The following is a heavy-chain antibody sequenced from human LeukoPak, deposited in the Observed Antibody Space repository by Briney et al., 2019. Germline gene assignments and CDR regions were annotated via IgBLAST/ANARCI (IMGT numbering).Heavy chain of an antibody. J-gene: IGHJ4*02. D-gene: IGHD2-2*02. CDR3: ARAREPLLYTYYFDF. Sequence: SETLSLTCSVSGYSISSGYFWGWIRQPPGKGLEWIGRIYHSGTTYYDPSLKSRVTISVDTSRNEFSLKLSSVTAADTAMYYCARAREPLLYTYYFDFWGQGALVTVSS. CDR2: IYHSGTT. CDR1: GYSISSGYF. V-gene: IGHV4-38-2*02.